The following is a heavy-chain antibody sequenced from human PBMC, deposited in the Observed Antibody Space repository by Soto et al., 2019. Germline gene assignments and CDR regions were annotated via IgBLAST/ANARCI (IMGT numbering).Heavy chain of an antibody. CDR1: DGSISSSNYY. J-gene: IGHJ4*02. CDR2: LFYSGST. V-gene: IGHV4-39*07. Sequence: SETLSLTCTVSDGSISSSNYYWGWIRQPPGEGLEWIGSLFYSGSTYYNPSLKSRVTISVDTSKNQFSLKLSSVTAADTAVYYCARGLTTVTTVRYFDYWGQGTLVTVSS. D-gene: IGHD4-17*01. CDR3: ARGLTTVTTVRYFDY.